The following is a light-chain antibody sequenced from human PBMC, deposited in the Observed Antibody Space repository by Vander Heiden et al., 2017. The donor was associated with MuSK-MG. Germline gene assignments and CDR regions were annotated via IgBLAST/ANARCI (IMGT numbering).Light chain of an antibody. CDR2: YDS. CDR1: NIGSKS. J-gene: IGLJ2*01. CDR3: RVWDSSSDVV. V-gene: IGLV3-21*04. Sequence: SYVLTQPPSVSVAPGKTARITWGGNNIGSKSVHWYQQKPGQAPVLVIYYDSDRPSGVPERFSGSNSGNTATLTISRVEAGDEADYYCRVWDSSSDVVFGGGTKLTVL.